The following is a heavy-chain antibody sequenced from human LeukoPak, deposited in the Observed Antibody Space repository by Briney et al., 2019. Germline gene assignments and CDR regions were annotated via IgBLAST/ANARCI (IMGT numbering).Heavy chain of an antibody. CDR3: ARDGSNYAALDY. J-gene: IGHJ4*02. D-gene: IGHD4-11*01. V-gene: IGHV4-30-4*08. CDR2: IYYSGST. CDR1: GVSISSGDYY. Sequence: SETLSLTCTVSGVSISSGDYYWSWIRQPPGKGLEWIGYIYYSGSTYYNPSLKSRVTISVDTSKNQFSLKLSSVTAADTAVYYCARDGSNYAALDYWGQGTLVTVSS.